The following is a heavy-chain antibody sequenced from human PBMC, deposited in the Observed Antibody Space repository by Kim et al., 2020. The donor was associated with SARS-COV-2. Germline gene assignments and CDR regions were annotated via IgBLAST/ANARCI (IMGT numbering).Heavy chain of an antibody. CDR3: ASGSYYDSSGLDF. Sequence: GGSLRLSCAASGFTFSSYGMHWVRQAPGKGLEWVAVISYDGSNKYYADSVKGRFTISRDNSKNTLYLQMNSLRAEDTAVYYCASGSYYDSSGLDFWGQGTLVTVSS. CDR1: GFTFSSYG. V-gene: IGHV3-33*05. CDR2: ISYDGSNK. J-gene: IGHJ4*02. D-gene: IGHD3-22*01.